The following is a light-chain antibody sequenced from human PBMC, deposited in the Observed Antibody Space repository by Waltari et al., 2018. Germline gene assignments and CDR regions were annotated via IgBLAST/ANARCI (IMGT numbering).Light chain of an antibody. CDR1: SSNIESNT. CDR3: AAWDDSLNEFV. V-gene: IGLV1-44*01. Sequence: QSVLTQPPSASGTPGQRVTISCSGSSSNIESNTVDWYQQRTGTAPQLLIGGDSQGPSGAPYRFSGSKSGPSASLAIRGLQSEDEADYYCAAWDDSLNEFVFGTGTKVTVL. CDR2: GDS. J-gene: IGLJ1*01.